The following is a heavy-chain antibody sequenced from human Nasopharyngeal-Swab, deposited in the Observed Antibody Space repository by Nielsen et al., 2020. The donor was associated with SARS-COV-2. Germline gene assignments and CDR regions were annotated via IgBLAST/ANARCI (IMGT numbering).Heavy chain of an antibody. CDR2: ISSSGSTI. V-gene: IGHV3-11*01. CDR3: AKGGSSVIAWFDP. J-gene: IGHJ5*02. CDR1: GFTFSDYY. Sequence: GGSLRLSCAASGFTFSDYYMSWIRQAPGKGLEWVSYISSSGSTIYYADSVKGRFTISRDNSKNTLYLQMNSLRAEDTAVYYCAKGGSSVIAWFDPWGQGTLVTVSS. D-gene: IGHD6-6*01.